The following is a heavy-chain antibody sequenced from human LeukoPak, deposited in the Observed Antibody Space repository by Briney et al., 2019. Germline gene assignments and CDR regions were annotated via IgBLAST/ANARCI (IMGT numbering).Heavy chain of an antibody. CDR2: INYSGST. Sequence: SETLSLTCVVYGGSFSGHYWSWIRQPPGMGLEWIGEINYSGSTNYNPSLKSRVTISGDTSKNQFSLKLSSVTAADTAVYYFPRGQYTDVLPGNYKNCFDPWGQETLVTVSS. V-gene: IGHV4-34*01. CDR3: PRGQYTDVLPGNYKNCFDP. CDR1: GGSFSGHY. J-gene: IGHJ5*02. D-gene: IGHD3-9*01.